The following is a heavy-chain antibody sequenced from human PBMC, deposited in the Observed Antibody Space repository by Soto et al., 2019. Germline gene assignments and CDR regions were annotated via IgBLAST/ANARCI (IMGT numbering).Heavy chain of an antibody. D-gene: IGHD3-22*01. V-gene: IGHV3-30-3*01. CDR2: ISYDRSNE. CDR3: ARKHIRITMIVAFWGQSGRTYDAFDI. J-gene: IGHJ3*02. Sequence: GGSLRLSCAASGFTFSNYAMHWVRQAPGKGLEWVAVISYDRSNEYYADSVKGRFTISRDNSKNTLYLQMNSLRAEDTAVYYCARKHIRITMIVAFWGQSGRTYDAFDIWGQGTMVTVSS. CDR1: GFTFSNYA.